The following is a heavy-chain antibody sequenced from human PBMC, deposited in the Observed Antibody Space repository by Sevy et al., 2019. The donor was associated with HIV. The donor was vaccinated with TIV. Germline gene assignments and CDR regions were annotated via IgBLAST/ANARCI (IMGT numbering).Heavy chain of an antibody. Sequence: GGSLRLSCAASGFTFSSYWMSWVRQAPGKGLEWVATMKQDGSEKYYVDSVKGRFTISRDNAKHSLYLQMNSLRAEETAVYYGVGGGLGGFSYSLDCWGQGTLVTVSS. D-gene: IGHD5-18*01. V-gene: IGHV3-7*04. CDR3: VGGGLGGFSYSLDC. J-gene: IGHJ4*02. CDR1: GFTFSSYW. CDR2: MKQDGSEK.